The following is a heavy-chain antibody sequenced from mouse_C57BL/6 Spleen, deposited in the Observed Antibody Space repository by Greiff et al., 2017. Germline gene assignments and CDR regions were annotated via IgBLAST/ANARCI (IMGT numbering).Heavy chain of an antibody. CDR3: ALYEHGFDLGY. J-gene: IGHJ4*01. CDR2: IHPNSGST. V-gene: IGHV1-64*01. CDR1: GYTFTSYW. D-gene: IGHD1-2*01. Sequence: VQLKQSGAELVKPGASVKLSCKASGYTFTSYWMHWVKQRPGKGLEWIGMIHPNSGSTNYNEKFKSKATVTVDKSTSTAYMQLSSLTSEDSAVYYCALYEHGFDLGYWGQGTSVTVAS.